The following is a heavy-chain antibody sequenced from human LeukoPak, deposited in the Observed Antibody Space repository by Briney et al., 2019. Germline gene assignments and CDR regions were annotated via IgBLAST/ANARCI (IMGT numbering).Heavy chain of an antibody. D-gene: IGHD3-10*01. CDR3: AKGTMVRGTVAFDI. V-gene: IGHV3-23*01. CDR2: ISGSGGST. Sequence: GGSLRLSCAASGFTVSSNYMSWVRQAPGKGLEWVSAISGSGGSTYYADSVKGRFTISRDNSKNTLYLQMNSLRAEDTAVYYCAKGTMVRGTVAFDIWGQGTMVTVSS. J-gene: IGHJ3*02. CDR1: GFTVSSNY.